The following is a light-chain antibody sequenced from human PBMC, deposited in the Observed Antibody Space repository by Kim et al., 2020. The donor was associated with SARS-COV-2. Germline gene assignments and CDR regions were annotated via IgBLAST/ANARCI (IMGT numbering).Light chain of an antibody. CDR3: NSRESGVNHVI. J-gene: IGLJ2*01. CDR2: DKN. Sequence: ALGQTVRITCQEDSLRSYYATWYQQKRGQAPVLVIDDKNNRPSGIPGRFSGSYSGNTASLTITGAQAGDEAVYYCNSRESGVNHVIFGGGTQLTVL. V-gene: IGLV3-19*01. CDR1: SLRSYY.